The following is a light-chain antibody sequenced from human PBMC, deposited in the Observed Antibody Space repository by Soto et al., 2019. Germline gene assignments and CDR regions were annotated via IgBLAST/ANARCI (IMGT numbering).Light chain of an antibody. Sequence: DIQVTQSPSSVSASVGDRVTITCRASQTISTWLAWYQKKPGKAPKVLIYDASSLQSGVPSRFSGSASGTEFTLTISSLLPDDFATYYCQQYSSYPYTFGQGTRLEIK. CDR2: DAS. CDR3: QQYSSYPYT. J-gene: IGKJ5*01. CDR1: QTISTW. V-gene: IGKV1-5*01.